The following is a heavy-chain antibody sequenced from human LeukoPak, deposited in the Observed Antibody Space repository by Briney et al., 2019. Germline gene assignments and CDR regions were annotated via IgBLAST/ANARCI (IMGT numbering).Heavy chain of an antibody. D-gene: IGHD3-10*01. CDR3: ARCYYGSDPYYMDV. J-gene: IGHJ6*03. CDR1: GFTFSDYY. Sequence: PGGSLRLSCAASGFTFSDYYMSWIRQAPGKGLEWVSYISSSSSYIYYADSVKGRFTISRDNAKNSLYLQMNSLRAEDTAVYYCARCYYGSDPYYMDVWGKGTTVTVSS. V-gene: IGHV3-11*06. CDR2: ISSSSSYI.